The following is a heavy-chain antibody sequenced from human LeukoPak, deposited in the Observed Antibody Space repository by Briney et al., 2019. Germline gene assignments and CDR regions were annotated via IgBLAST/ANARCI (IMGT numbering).Heavy chain of an antibody. J-gene: IGHJ6*02. D-gene: IGHD2-2*01. CDR1: GFTFSSYA. CDR2: IVTSGGST. Sequence: GGSLRLSCAASGFTFSSYAMTWVRQAPGKGLEWVSAIVTSGGSTYYADSVKGRFTISRDNSKSTLYLQMNSLRAEDTAVYYCATHRGIVVVTGGMAPVGVWGQGTTVTVSS. V-gene: IGHV3-23*01. CDR3: ATHRGIVVVTGGMAPVGV.